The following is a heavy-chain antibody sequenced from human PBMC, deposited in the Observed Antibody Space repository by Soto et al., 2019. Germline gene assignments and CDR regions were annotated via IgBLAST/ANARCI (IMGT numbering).Heavy chain of an antibody. D-gene: IGHD6-19*01. CDR3: ARARLAVAGRGMDV. V-gene: IGHV4-61*01. CDR1: GGSVSSGSYY. J-gene: IGHJ6*02. Sequence: PSETLSLTCTVSGGSVSSGSYYWSWIRQPPGKGLEWIGYIYYSGSTNYNPSLKSRVTISVDTSKNQFSLKLSSVTAADTAVYYCARARLAVAGRGMDVWRQGTTVTVSS. CDR2: IYYSGST.